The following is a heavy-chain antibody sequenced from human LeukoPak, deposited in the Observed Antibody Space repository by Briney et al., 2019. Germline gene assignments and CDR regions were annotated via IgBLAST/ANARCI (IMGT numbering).Heavy chain of an antibody. D-gene: IGHD6-6*01. J-gene: IGHJ6*03. CDR1: RYTIRSGYY. Sequence: SETLSLTCTVSRYTIRSGYYWGWIRQPPGKGLEWIGSIYHSGSTHYNPSLKSRVIISLDTSKNQCSLKLSSVTAADTAVYYCARAVLAARFYYYYYYMDVWGKGTTVTVSS. V-gene: IGHV4-38-2*02. CDR2: IYHSGST. CDR3: ARAVLAARFYYYYYYMDV.